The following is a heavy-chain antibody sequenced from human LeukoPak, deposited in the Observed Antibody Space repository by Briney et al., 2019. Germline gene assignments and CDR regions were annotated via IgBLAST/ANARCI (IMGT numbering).Heavy chain of an antibody. Sequence: SSETLSLTCTVSGGSIRSSYYYWGWIRQPPGKGLEWIGSIYYSGSTNYNPSLKSRVTISVDTSKNQFSLKLSSVTAADTAVYYCARQNGGGWFDPWGQGTLVTVSS. V-gene: IGHV4-39*07. CDR3: ARQNGGGWFDP. J-gene: IGHJ5*02. CDR2: IYYSGST. CDR1: GGSIRSSYYY. D-gene: IGHD1-1*01.